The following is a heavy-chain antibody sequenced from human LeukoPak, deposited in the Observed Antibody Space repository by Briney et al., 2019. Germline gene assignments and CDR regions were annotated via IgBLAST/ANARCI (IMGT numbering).Heavy chain of an antibody. J-gene: IGHJ4*02. D-gene: IGHD3-3*01. CDR3: ARDQYDTWSRRGNFDS. CDR1: GITFSRFW. CDR2: INQDGSEK. V-gene: IGHV3-7*03. Sequence: GGSLRLSCAASGITFSRFWMSWVRQAPGKGLQWVANINQDGSEKHYVDSVKGRFTISRDNTKNSLYLQMNSLRVEDTAVFYCARDQYDTWSRRGNFDSWGQGTLVIVSS.